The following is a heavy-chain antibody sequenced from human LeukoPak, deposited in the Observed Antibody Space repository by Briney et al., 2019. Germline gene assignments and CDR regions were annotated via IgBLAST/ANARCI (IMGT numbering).Heavy chain of an antibody. CDR3: AKGEKHPLWFGELSLVAKHQNWFDP. Sequence: GGSLRLSCAASGFTFSSNWMHWVRQAPGKGLVWVSRINEDGSTTNYADSVKGRFTISRDNSKNTLYLQMNSLRAEDTAVYYCAKGEKHPLWFGELSLVAKHQNWFDPWGQGTLVTVSS. CDR2: INEDGSTT. V-gene: IGHV3-74*01. J-gene: IGHJ5*02. D-gene: IGHD3-10*01. CDR1: GFTFSSNW.